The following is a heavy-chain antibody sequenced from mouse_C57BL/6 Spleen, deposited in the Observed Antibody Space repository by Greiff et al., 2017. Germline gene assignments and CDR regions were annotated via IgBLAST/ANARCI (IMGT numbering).Heavy chain of an antibody. CDR2: INPSTGGT. CDR3: ARDYYGNYDYFDY. J-gene: IGHJ2*01. D-gene: IGHD2-1*01. CDR1: GYSFTGYY. V-gene: IGHV1-42*01. Sequence: VQLQQSGPELVKPGASVKISCKASGYSFTGYYMNWVKQSPEKSLEWIGEINPSTGGTTYNQKFKAKTTLTVDKSSSTAYMQLKSLTSEDSAVYYCARDYYGNYDYFDYWGQGTTLTVSS.